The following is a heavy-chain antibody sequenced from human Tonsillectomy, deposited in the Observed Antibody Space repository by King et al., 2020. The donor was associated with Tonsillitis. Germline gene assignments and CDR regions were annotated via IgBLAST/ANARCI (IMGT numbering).Heavy chain of an antibody. J-gene: IGHJ3*02. Sequence: VQLVESGGGLVQPGGSLRVSCAASGFRFSRYGMSWVRQAPGKGLEWISLISETGTYTNYADSVKGRFTISRDNSKNTLYLQMNSLRVEDTAVYYCANALGLLGYCSSSSCYGMDALHIWGQGTMVTVSS. CDR1: GFRFSRYG. V-gene: IGHV3-23*04. CDR2: ISETGTYT. D-gene: IGHD2-2*01. CDR3: ANALGLLGYCSSSSCYGMDALHI.